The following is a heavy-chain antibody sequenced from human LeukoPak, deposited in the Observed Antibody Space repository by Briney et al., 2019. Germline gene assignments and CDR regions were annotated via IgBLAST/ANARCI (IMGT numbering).Heavy chain of an antibody. CDR3: ASAPYYDFWSGYYMTGWFDF. CDR2: IFQSGST. Sequence: PSETLSLTCSVSGGSINSSSYYWGWIRQPPGKGLEWIGNIFQSGSTDYNSSLKSRVTISVDTSKKQFSLKLSSVTAADTAVYYCASAPYYDFWSGYYMTGWFDFWGQGTLVTVSS. CDR1: GGSINSSSYY. V-gene: IGHV4-39*01. D-gene: IGHD3-3*01. J-gene: IGHJ5*01.